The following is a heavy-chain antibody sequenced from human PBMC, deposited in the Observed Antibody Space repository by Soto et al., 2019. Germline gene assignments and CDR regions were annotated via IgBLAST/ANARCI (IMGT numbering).Heavy chain of an antibody. V-gene: IGHV4-34*01. CDR3: ARRGGISIVATFDP. Sequence: PSETLSLTCAVYGGSFSGYYWSWIRQPPGKGLEWIGEINHSGSTNYNPSLKSRVTISVDTSKNQFSLKLSSVTAADTAVYYCARRGGISIVATFDPWGQGTLVTVSS. J-gene: IGHJ5*02. CDR1: GGSFSGYY. D-gene: IGHD5-12*01. CDR2: INHSGST.